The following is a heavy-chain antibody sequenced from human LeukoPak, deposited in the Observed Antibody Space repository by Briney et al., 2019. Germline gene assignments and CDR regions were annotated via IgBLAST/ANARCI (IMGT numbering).Heavy chain of an antibody. CDR2: ISGSGGST. CDR3: ARAIPSYYYDSSGYSGPFDY. J-gene: IGHJ4*02. CDR1: GFTFSSYG. V-gene: IGHV3-23*01. Sequence: PGGSLRLSCAASGFTFSSYGMSWVRQAPGKGLEWVSGISGSGGSTYYADSVKGRFTISRDNSKNTLYLQMNSLRAEDTALYYCARAIPSYYYDSSGYSGPFDYWGQGTLVTVSS. D-gene: IGHD3-22*01.